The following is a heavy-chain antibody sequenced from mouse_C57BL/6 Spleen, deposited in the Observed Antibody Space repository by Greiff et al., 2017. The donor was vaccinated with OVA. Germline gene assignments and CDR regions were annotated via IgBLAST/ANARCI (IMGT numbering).Heavy chain of an antibody. J-gene: IGHJ3*01. CDR2: IDPSDSYT. D-gene: IGHD2-3*01. V-gene: IGHV1-59*01. CDR3: ARSGGVTAAWFAY. CDR1: GYTFTSYW. Sequence: QVHVKQPGAELVRPGTSVKLSCKASGYTFTSYWMHWVKQRPGQGLEWIGVIDPSDSYTNYNQKFKGKATLTVDTSSSTAYMQLSSLTSEDSAVYYCARSGGVTAAWFAYWGQGTLVTVSA.